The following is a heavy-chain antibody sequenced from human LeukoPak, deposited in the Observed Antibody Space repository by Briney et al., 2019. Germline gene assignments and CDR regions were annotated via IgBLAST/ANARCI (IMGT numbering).Heavy chain of an antibody. CDR2: IFSNDEK. CDR3: ARTDYDYVWGSYHPLDQ. D-gene: IGHD3-16*02. Sequence: ESGPVLVKPTETLTLTCTVSGFSGFSLNTARMGVSWIRQPPGKALEWLAPIFSNDEKSYRTSLKSRLTISKYPSKSQVVLTMTSMDPVDTATYYCARTDYDYVWGSYHPLDQWGQGTLVTVSS. J-gene: IGHJ4*02. CDR1: GFSLNTARMG. V-gene: IGHV2-26*01.